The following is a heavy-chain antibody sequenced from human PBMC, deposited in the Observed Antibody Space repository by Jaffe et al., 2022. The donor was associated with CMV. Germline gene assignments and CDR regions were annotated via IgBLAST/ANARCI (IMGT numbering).Heavy chain of an antibody. V-gene: IGHV3-9*01. CDR3: AKDPRRYYDSSGYPDY. CDR1: GFTFDDYA. D-gene: IGHD3-22*01. Sequence: EVQLVESGGGLVQPGRSLRLSCAASGFTFDDYAMHWVRQAPGKGLEWVSGISWNSGSIGYADSVKGRFTISRDNAKNSLYLQMNSLRAEDTALYYCAKDPRRYYDSSGYPDYWGQGTLVTVSS. CDR2: ISWNSGSI. J-gene: IGHJ4*02.